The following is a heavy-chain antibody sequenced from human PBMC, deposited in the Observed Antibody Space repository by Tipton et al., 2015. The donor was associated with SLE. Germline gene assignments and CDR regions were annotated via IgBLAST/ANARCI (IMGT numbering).Heavy chain of an antibody. V-gene: IGHV1-69*01. CDR2: IIPIFGTA. D-gene: IGHD2-2*01. J-gene: IGHJ4*02. CDR1: GGTFSSYA. CDR3: ARWAVYWSSTSCYGKGPFDY. Sequence: QSGAEVKKPGSSVKVSCKASGGTFSSYAISWVRQAPGQGLEWMGGIIPIFGTANYAQKFQGRVTITADESTSTAYMELSSLRSEDTAVDYSARWAVYWSSTSCYGKGPFDYWGQGSLVTVSS.